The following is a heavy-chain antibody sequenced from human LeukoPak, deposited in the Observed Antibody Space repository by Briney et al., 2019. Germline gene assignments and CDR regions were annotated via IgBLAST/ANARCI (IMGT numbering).Heavy chain of an antibody. D-gene: IGHD2-8*01. CDR2: IIPILGKA. CDR1: GGTFSSYA. V-gene: IGHV1-69*04. CDR3: ARVENLDCTSGVCYSSEFDY. Sequence: SVKVSFKASGGTFSSYAISWVRQAPGQGLEWMGRIIPILGKANYAQKFQGRVTITADKSTTTAYMELSSLRSEDTAVYYCARVENLDCTSGVCYSSEFDYWGQGTLVTVSS. J-gene: IGHJ4*02.